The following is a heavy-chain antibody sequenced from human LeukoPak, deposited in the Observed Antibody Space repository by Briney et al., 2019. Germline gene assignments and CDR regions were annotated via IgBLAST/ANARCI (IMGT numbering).Heavy chain of an antibody. D-gene: IGHD2-21*01. CDR2: INHSGYT. V-gene: IGHV4-34*01. CDR1: GGSLSGYY. Sequence: SETLSLTCAVYGGSLSGYYWNWIRQPPGKGLEWIGDINHSGYTNYIPSLKSRVTISVDTSKNQFSLKLSSVTAADTAVYYCAHSPGHYYGMDVWGQGTTVTVSS. CDR3: AHSPGHYYGMDV. J-gene: IGHJ6*02.